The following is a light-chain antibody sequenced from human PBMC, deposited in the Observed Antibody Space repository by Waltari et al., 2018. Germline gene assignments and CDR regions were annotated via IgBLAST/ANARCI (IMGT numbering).Light chain of an antibody. V-gene: IGKV6-21*01. CDR1: QSIGNK. CDR3: HQSSSSPYT. CDR2: YAS. Sequence: EIVLTQSPDCQSVTPKEKVTITCRASQSIGNKLHWYQQKPDQSPRLLIRYASQSFSGVPSRFSGSGSGTDFTLTINSLEAEDAATYYCHQSSSSPYTFGQGTKLEIK. J-gene: IGKJ2*01.